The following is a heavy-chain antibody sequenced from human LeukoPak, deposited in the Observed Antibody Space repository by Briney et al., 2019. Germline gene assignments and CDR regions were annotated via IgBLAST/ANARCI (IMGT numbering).Heavy chain of an antibody. CDR2: ISYDGINK. D-gene: IGHD1-26*01. CDR3: ARDSIVGAPFAY. V-gene: IGHV3-30*03. J-gene: IGHJ4*02. CDR1: GFTFSSYG. Sequence: GGSLRLSCAASGFTFSSYGIHWVRQAPGKGLEWVAVISYDGINKYYADSVKGRFTISRDNAKSSLYLQMNSLRDEDTAVYYCARDSIVGAPFAYWGQGTLVTVSS.